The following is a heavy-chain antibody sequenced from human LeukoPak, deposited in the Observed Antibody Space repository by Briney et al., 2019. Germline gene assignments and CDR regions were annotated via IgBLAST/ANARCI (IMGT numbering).Heavy chain of an antibody. CDR1: GYTFTGYY. J-gene: IGHJ4*02. CDR2: INPNSGGT. V-gene: IGHV1-2*02. Sequence: GASVKVSCKASGYTFTGYYMHWVRQAPGQGLEGMAWINPNSGGTYYAQNFHDRITMSRDTSISTAYMELSRLRSDDTAIYYCARANAPYCSSTSCLFDYWGQGTLVTVSS. CDR3: ARANAPYCSSTSCLFDY. D-gene: IGHD2-2*01.